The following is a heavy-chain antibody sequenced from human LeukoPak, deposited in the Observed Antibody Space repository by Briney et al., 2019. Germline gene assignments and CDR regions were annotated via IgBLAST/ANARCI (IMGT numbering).Heavy chain of an antibody. CDR1: GFIFSSHG. Sequence: GGSLRLSCAASGFIFSSHGMNWVRQAPGKGLEWVSGISPSGDITYYADSVKGRFTISRDNSKNTVYLQMDSLRFEDAAVYYCAQDLAYIRFDNWDQGTLVTVSS. CDR2: ISPSGDIT. J-gene: IGHJ4*02. V-gene: IGHV3-23*01. D-gene: IGHD1-1*01. CDR3: AQDLAYIRFDN.